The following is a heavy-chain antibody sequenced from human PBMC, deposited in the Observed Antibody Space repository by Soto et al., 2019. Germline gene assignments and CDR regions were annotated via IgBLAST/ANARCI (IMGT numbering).Heavy chain of an antibody. Sequence: GGSLGLSCVASGVTFSSYPMNGVRQAPGKGLEWVALISYDGSIKYYADFVKGRFTISRDNSKNMLYLQMNSLRAEDTAVYYCARDQGIIVVVPAALDYWGQGTLVTVSS. J-gene: IGHJ4*02. D-gene: IGHD2-2*01. V-gene: IGHV3-30*03. CDR3: ARDQGIIVVVPAALDY. CDR1: GVTFSSYP. CDR2: ISYDGSIK.